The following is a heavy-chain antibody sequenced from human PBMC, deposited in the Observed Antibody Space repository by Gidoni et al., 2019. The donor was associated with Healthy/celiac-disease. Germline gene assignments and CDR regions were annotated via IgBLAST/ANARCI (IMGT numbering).Heavy chain of an antibody. D-gene: IGHD6-6*01. Sequence: EVQLVESGGGLVTPGGSLRLSCAASGFTFSSYSMNWVRQAPGKGLEWVSSISSSSSYIYYADSVKGRFTISRDNAKNSLYLQMNSLRAEDTAVYYCARDASRYSSSKGTDYWGQGTLVTVSS. CDR1: GFTFSSYS. V-gene: IGHV3-21*01. CDR2: ISSSSSYI. J-gene: IGHJ4*02. CDR3: ARDASRYSSSKGTDY.